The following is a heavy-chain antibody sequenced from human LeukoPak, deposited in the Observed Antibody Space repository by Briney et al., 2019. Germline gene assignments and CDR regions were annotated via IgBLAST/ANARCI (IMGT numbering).Heavy chain of an antibody. V-gene: IGHV1-18*01. CDR1: GYTFTSYG. J-gene: IGHJ4*02. D-gene: IGHD6-13*01. CDR2: ISAYNGNT. Sequence: ASGKVSCKASGYTFTSYGISWVRQAPGQGFEWMGWISAYNGNTNYAQKFQGRVTMTTDTSTSTAYMELNSLRSDDTAVYYCARGSKGYSSTWPQAEFDYWGQGTLVTVSS. CDR3: ARGSKGYSSTWPQAEFDY.